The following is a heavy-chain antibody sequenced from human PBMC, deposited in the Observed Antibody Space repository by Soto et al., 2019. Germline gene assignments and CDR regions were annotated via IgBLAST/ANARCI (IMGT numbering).Heavy chain of an antibody. CDR3: APSGCSDFDY. CDR2: IIPIFGTA. CDR1: GCTCSSYA. D-gene: IGHD1-26*01. V-gene: IGHV1-69*13. Sequence: SVKVSCKASGCTCSSYAISWVRQAPGQGLEWMGGIIPIFGTANYAQKFQGRVTITADESTSTAYMELSSLRSEDTAVYYCAPSGCSDFDYWGQGTLFTISS. J-gene: IGHJ4*02.